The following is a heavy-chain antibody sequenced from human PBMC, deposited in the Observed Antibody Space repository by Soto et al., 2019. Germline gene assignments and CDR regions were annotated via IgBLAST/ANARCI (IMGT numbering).Heavy chain of an antibody. D-gene: IGHD3-16*01. CDR2: IHYTGSR. J-gene: IGHJ3*02. V-gene: IGHV4-59*02. Sequence: SETLSLTCTVSGASVNDYYWNWVRQPLGKGLEWIGFIHYTGSRIFNPSLQSRVTMSVDVSQNQFSLRLTSVTAADMAIYYCARWGHPAVKAFDIWGQGTTVTVSS. CDR3: ARWGHPAVKAFDI. CDR1: GASVNDYY.